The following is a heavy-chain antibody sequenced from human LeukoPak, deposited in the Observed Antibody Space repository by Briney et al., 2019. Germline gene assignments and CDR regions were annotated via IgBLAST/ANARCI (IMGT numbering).Heavy chain of an antibody. J-gene: IGHJ3*02. Sequence: PETLSPTCNVSSVSVSDGRYYWTWIRQHPGNGLEWIGYKYYSGSANYNPSLKSRLTIPIDTAQNQCSRQLSSVNAADTATYYCANPYCSGISCLDVFNMWGQGTRVTVSS. CDR3: ANPYCSGISCLDVFNM. D-gene: IGHD2-2*01. CDR2: KYYSGSA. V-gene: IGHV4-61*01. CDR1: SVSVSDGRYY.